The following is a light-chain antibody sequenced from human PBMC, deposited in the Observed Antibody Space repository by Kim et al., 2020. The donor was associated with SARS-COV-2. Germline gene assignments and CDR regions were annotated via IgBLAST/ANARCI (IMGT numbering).Light chain of an antibody. CDR1: QSVTTF. J-gene: IGKJ4*01. V-gene: IGKV3-11*01. CDR3: QQRSNWLT. CDR2: QAS. Sequence: SLSPGDRATLSCRASQSVTTFLAWLQQKPGQAPRVLIYQASKRATGIPARFSGSGSGTDFTLTISSLEPEDFAVYYCQQRSNWLTFGGGTKVDIK.